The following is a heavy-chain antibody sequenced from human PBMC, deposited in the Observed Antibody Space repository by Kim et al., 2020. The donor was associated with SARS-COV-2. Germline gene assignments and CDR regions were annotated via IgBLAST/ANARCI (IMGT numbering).Heavy chain of an antibody. CDR1: GDTLSNDA. Sequence: SVKVSCRAAGDTLSNDAFNWVRQAPGQGLEWMGRIIPIFGQVTYAQKFQGRVTFMADDSTATVYMDLSSLRFEDTALYYCATSQRSGGPFDYWGQGALGPVSS. V-gene: IGHV1-69*13. CDR3: ATSQRSGGPFDY. CDR2: IIPIFGQV. J-gene: IGHJ4*02.